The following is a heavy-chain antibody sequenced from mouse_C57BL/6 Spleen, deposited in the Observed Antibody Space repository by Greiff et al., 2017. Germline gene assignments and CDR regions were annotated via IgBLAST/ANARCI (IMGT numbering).Heavy chain of an antibody. CDR2: IYPGSGST. V-gene: IGHV1-55*01. Sequence: QVQLQQPGAELVKPGASVKMSCKASGYTFTSYWITWVKQRPGQGLEWIGDIYPGSGSTNYNEKFKSKATLTVDTSSSTAYMQLSSLTSEDSAVYYCARFRYSNYEHYSMDYWGQGTSVTVSS. CDR1: GYTFTSYW. CDR3: ARFRYSNYEHYSMDY. D-gene: IGHD2-5*01. J-gene: IGHJ4*01.